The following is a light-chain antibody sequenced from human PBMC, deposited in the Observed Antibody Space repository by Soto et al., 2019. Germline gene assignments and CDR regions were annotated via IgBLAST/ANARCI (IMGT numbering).Light chain of an antibody. CDR3: MQALEKGFT. CDR2: LGS. V-gene: IGKV2-28*01. J-gene: IGKJ3*01. CDR1: QSLMHSNGFNY. Sequence: DIVLTQSPRSLPVSPGEPASISCRSNQSLMHSNGFNYLDWYLQKPGQSPRLLIYLGSHRASDVSYRFTGSGSGTDFTLEISRVEAGDVGVYYCMQALEKGFTFGPGTKVDI.